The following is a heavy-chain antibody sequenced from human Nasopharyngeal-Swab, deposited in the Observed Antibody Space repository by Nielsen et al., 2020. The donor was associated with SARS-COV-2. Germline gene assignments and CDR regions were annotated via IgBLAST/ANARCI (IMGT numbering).Heavy chain of an antibody. J-gene: IGHJ6*02. CDR3: ARAPNSFYYGMDV. Sequence: GGSLRLSCAAPGFTFSISTMCWVRQTPGQGLEWVSAISDSGDSTFYADSVKGRFTVSRDNSKNTLYLQMNTLRAVDTALYYCARAPNSFYYGMDVWGQGTTVTVSS. CDR2: ISDSGDST. D-gene: IGHD2-21*01. V-gene: IGHV3-23*01. CDR1: GFTFSIST.